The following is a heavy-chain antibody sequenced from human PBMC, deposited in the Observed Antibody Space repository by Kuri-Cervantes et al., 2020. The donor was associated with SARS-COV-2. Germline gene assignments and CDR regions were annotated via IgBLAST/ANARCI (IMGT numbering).Heavy chain of an antibody. V-gene: IGHV4-61*08. D-gene: IGHD6-13*01. CDR3: ARVGGGEQQLLYPLDY. J-gene: IGHJ4*02. CDR1: RGSINPHGSITSNL. Sequence: SETLSLTCSVSRGSINPHGSITSNLWTWIRQPPGRGLEWIGDVHSSGSTNYNPSLESRVTISTDTSKNQFSLKLSSVTAADTAVYYCARVGGGEQQLLYPLDYWGQGTLVTVSS. CDR2: VHSSGST.